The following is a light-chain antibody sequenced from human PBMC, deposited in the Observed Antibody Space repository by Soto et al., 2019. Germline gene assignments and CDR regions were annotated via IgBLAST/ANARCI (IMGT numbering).Light chain of an antibody. V-gene: IGLV1-47*01. CDR2: RNN. Sequence: VLTQPPSASGTPGQRVTISCSGSSSNIGSNYVYWYQQLPGTAPKLLIYRNNQRPSGVPDRFSGSKSGTSASLAISGLRSEDEADYYCAAWDDSLSGLYVFGTGTKVTVL. J-gene: IGLJ1*01. CDR1: SSNIGSNY. CDR3: AAWDDSLSGLYV.